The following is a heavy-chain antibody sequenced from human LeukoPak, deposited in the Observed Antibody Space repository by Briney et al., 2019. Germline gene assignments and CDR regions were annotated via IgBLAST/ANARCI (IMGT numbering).Heavy chain of an antibody. CDR1: GYTFTSYY. Sequence: ASVKVSCKASGYTFTSYYMHWVRQAPGQGLEWMGIINPSGGSTSYAQKFQGRVTMTRDISTSTAFLELRSLTSDDTAVYYCARDDKFLSGDYYQAFDCWGQGTLVTVSS. D-gene: IGHD1-26*01. J-gene: IGHJ4*02. CDR2: INPSGGST. V-gene: IGHV1-46*01. CDR3: ARDDKFLSGDYYQAFDC.